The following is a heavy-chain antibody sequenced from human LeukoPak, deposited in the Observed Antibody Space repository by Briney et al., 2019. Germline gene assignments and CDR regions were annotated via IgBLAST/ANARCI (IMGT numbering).Heavy chain of an antibody. V-gene: IGHV4-30-4*01. Sequence: SETLSLTCSVSGGSISSGDYYWSWIRPPPGKGLEWIGHIYYSGSTHHNPSLKSRVTISVDTSKNQFSLKLSSVTATDTAVYYCARSLLSAGSGSYGFDPWGQGTLVTVSS. D-gene: IGHD3-10*01. CDR1: GGSISSGDYY. CDR3: ARSLLSAGSGSYGFDP. CDR2: IYYSGST. J-gene: IGHJ5*02.